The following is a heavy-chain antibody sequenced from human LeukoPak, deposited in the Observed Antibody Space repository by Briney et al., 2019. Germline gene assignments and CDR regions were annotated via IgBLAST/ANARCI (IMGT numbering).Heavy chain of an antibody. CDR2: INNDGSTT. J-gene: IGHJ4*02. V-gene: IGHV3-74*01. CDR1: GFTFSSYW. Sequence: GGTLGLSCAVSGFTFSSYWMHWVRQAPGKGLVWVSRINNDGSTTAYADSVKGRFTISRDNTKNTLYLQMNSLRAEDTAVYYCARVTEAPYYFDYWGQGTLVTVSS. CDR3: ARVTEAPYYFDY.